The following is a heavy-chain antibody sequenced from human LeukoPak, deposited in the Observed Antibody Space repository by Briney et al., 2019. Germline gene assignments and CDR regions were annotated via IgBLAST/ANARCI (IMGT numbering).Heavy chain of an antibody. V-gene: IGHV1-2*05. J-gene: IGHJ5*02. Sequence: ASVKVSCKASGYTFTAYYMHWVRQAPGQGLEWMGRINPKSGDTNYAQKFQDRVTMTRDTSMSTAYMEISRLRYDDTVVYYCGRGIQSFDPWGQGTLVTVSS. CDR1: GYTFTAYY. CDR3: GRGIQSFDP. CDR2: INPKSGDT.